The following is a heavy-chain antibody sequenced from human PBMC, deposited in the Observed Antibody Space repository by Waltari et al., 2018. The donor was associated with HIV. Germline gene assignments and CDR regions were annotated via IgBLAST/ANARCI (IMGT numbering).Heavy chain of an antibody. V-gene: IGHV4-31*03. CDR2: IYYSGST. D-gene: IGHD3-16*01. CDR3: ARVLSAGGVRWFDP. Sequence: QVQLQESGPGLVKPSKTLSLTCTVAGGSISSGGYSCSWIRQHPGKGLEWIGYIYYSGSTYYNPSLKSRVTISVDTSKNQFSLKLSSVTAADTAVYYCARVLSAGGVRWFDPWGQGTLVTVSS. CDR1: GGSISSGGYS. J-gene: IGHJ5*02.